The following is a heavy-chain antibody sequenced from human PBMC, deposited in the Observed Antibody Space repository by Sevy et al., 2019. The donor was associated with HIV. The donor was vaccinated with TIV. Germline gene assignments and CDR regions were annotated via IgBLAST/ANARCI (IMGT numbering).Heavy chain of an antibody. CDR3: AKDVYNLPFDYGDYAFDY. CDR2: ISGSGGST. D-gene: IGHD4-17*01. J-gene: IGHJ4*02. CDR1: GFTFSSYA. Sequence: GGSLRLSCAASGFTFSSYAMSWVRQAPGKGLEWVSAISGSGGSTYHADSVKGRFTISRDNSKNTLCLQMNSLRDEDTAVYSWAKDVYNLPFDYGDYAFDYWGQGTLVTVSS. V-gene: IGHV3-23*01.